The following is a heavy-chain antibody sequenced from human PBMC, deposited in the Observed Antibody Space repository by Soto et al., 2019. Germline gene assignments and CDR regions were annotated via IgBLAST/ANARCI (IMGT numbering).Heavy chain of an antibody. CDR3: ASSKMGLISVLEA. D-gene: IGHD3-10*01. CDR1: GDSIRSYF. J-gene: IGHJ5*02. V-gene: IGHV4-59*01. CDR2: IPYSGGP. Sequence: SETLSLTCNVSGDSIRSYFWSWVRQPPGKGLEWIGYIPYSGGPTYNPSLKSRVTISIDTSKKQFSLKMTSVTAADTAVYYCASSKMGLISVLEAWGQGTLVTVSS.